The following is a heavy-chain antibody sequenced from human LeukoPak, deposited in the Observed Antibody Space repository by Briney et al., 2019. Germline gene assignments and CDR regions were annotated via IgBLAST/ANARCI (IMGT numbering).Heavy chain of an antibody. CDR3: ASRWVLTGEPY. J-gene: IGHJ4*02. Sequence: SETLSLTCTVSGGSISSSSYSWGWIRQPPGKGLEWIGSIYYSGSTSYNPSLKSRVTISVDTSKNQFSLKLSSVTAADTAVYYCASRWVLTGEPYWGQGTLVTVSS. V-gene: IGHV4-39*01. D-gene: IGHD7-27*01. CDR1: GGSISSSSYS. CDR2: IYYSGST.